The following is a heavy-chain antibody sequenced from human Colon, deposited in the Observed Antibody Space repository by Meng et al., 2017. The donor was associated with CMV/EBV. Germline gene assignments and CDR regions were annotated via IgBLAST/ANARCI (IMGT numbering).Heavy chain of an antibody. V-gene: IGHV1-18*01. D-gene: IGHD2-2*01. CDR2: ISTHNGNT. CDR1: DYTFTSYD. J-gene: IGHJ4*02. CDR3: ARAYCSGTNCSPDY. Sequence: ASVKDSCKASDYTFTSYDINWVRQAPGQGLEWMGWISTHNGNTKYAQHLQGRVTMTRDTFTSTAYMELRSLDFDDTAIYFCARAYCSGTNCSPDYWGQGTLVTVSS.